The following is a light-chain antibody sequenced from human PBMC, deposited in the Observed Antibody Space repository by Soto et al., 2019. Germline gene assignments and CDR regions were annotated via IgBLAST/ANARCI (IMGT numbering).Light chain of an antibody. Sequence: DIQMTQSPSSLSASIGDTVTITCRASQDIGTSLAWFQQKPGKVPELLIFAASTLQSGVPSRFSGSGSGTDFTLTINSLQPEDVGSYYCQKYDNAPLTFGPGTKVDI. V-gene: IGKV1-27*01. J-gene: IGKJ3*01. CDR3: QKYDNAPLT. CDR1: QDIGTS. CDR2: AAS.